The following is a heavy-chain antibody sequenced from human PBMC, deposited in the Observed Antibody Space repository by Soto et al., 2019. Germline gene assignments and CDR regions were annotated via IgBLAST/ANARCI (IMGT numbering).Heavy chain of an antibody. CDR1: GDSFTSYW. D-gene: IGHD2-15*01. J-gene: IGHJ6*02. Sequence: PXESLRISCKGSGDSFTSYWISWVRQMPGKGLEWMGRIDPSDSYTNYGPSFQGHVTISADKSISTAYLQWSSLKASDTAMYYCARPQSGILEPKYYYGMDVWGQGTTVTVSS. CDR2: IDPSDSYT. V-gene: IGHV5-10-1*01. CDR3: ARPQSGILEPKYYYGMDV.